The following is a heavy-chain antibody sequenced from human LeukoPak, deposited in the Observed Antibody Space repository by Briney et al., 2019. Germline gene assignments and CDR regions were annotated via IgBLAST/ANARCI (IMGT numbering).Heavy chain of an antibody. CDR1: GFTFSSYA. D-gene: IGHD2-2*01. CDR3: ATARVPPGTTPDY. Sequence: GGSLRLSCAASGFTFSSYAMHWVRQAPGKGLKWVAFIRYDGGNKYYGDSVKGRFTISRDNSKNTLYLQMNSLRPEDTAVFYCATARVPPGTTPDYWGQVTLVTVSS. CDR2: IRYDGGNK. V-gene: IGHV3-30*02. J-gene: IGHJ4*02.